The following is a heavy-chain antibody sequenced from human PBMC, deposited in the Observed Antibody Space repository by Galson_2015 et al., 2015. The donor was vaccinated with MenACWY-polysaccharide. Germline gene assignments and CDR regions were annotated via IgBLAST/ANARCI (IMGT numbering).Heavy chain of an antibody. V-gene: IGHV3-23*01. CDR2: ICGSGDYI. J-gene: IGHJ4*02. CDR1: GFTFDSYA. Sequence: SLRLSCAVSGFTFDSYAMSWIRQAPGKGLEWVSRICGSGDYIYYTDSVKGRFTISRDNSQNTLYLQMNKLRAEDTALYYCARQPRLAPFRPCDNWGQGTLVTVSS. CDR3: ARQPRLAPFRPCDN. D-gene: IGHD1-1*01.